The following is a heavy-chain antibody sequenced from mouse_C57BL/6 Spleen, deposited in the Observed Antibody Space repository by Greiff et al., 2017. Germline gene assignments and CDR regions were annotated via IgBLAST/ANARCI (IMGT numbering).Heavy chain of an antibody. Sequence: EVQRVESGPGLVKPSQSLSLTCSVTGYSITSGYYWNWIRQFPGNKLEWMGYISYDGSNNYNPSLKNRISITRDTSKNQFFLKLNSVTTEDTATYYCARVEYDWFAYWGQGTLVTVSA. CDR2: ISYDGSN. D-gene: IGHD2-4*01. V-gene: IGHV3-6*01. J-gene: IGHJ3*01. CDR3: ARVEYDWFAY. CDR1: GYSITSGYY.